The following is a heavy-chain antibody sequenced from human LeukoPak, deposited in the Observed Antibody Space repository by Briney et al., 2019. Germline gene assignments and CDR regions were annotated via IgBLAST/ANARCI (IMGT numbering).Heavy chain of an antibody. J-gene: IGHJ2*01. CDR2: ISADGSYT. Sequence: GGSLRLSCAASGFTFSDYYMSWIRQAPGKGLEWVSKISADGSYTNGADSAKGRFTISRDNAKNSLYLHMNSLRAEDTAVYYCAREDKWYFDLWGRGTLVTVSS. CDR1: GFTFSDYY. CDR3: AREDKWYFDL. V-gene: IGHV3-11*05.